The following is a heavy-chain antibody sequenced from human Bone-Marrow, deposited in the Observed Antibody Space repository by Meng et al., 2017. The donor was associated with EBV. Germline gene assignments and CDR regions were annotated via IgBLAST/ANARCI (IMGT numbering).Heavy chain of an antibody. D-gene: IGHD1-26*01. V-gene: IGHV1-18*01. Sequence: LVQVGAEVKKPGASVKVSCKASGYTFTSYGISWVRQAPGQGLEWMGWISAYNGNTNYAQKLQGRVTMTTDTSTSTAYMELRSLRSDDTAVYYCARLRIVGATSHYFDYWGQGTLVTVSS. CDR1: GYTFTSYG. CDR3: ARLRIVGATSHYFDY. CDR2: ISAYNGNT. J-gene: IGHJ4*02.